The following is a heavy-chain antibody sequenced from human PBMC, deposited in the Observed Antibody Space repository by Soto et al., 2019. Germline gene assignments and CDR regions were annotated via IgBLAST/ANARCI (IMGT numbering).Heavy chain of an antibody. CDR1: GGSISSSNW. CDR3: ARVPIVVVPAVEYYYGMDV. Sequence: QVQLQESGPGLVKPSGTLSLTCAVSGGSISSSNWWSWVRQPPGKGLEWIGEIYHSGSTNYNPSLKIRVTISVDKSKNQFSLNLSSVTAADTAVYYCARVPIVVVPAVEYYYGMDVWGQGTTVTVSS. D-gene: IGHD2-2*01. J-gene: IGHJ6*02. CDR2: IYHSGST. V-gene: IGHV4-4*02.